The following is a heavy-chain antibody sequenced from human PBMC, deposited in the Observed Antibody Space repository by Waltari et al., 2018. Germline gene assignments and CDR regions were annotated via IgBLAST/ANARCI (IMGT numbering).Heavy chain of an antibody. CDR3: ATRGSNPAQYYFDY. D-gene: IGHD6-13*01. CDR1: GYTFTDYY. Sequence: EVQLVQSGAEVKKPGATVQISCKASGYTFTDYYLHWVQQAPGKGLEWMGRVDPEDGETIYAEKFQGRVTITADTSTDTAYMELSSLRSEDTAVYYCATRGSNPAQYYFDYWGQGTLVTVSS. V-gene: IGHV1-69-2*01. CDR2: VDPEDGET. J-gene: IGHJ4*02.